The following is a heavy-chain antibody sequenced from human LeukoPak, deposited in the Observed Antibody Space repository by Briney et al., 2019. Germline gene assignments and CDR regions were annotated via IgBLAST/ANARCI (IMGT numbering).Heavy chain of an antibody. CDR2: ISYTGSP. J-gene: IGHJ5*02. D-gene: IGHD1-26*01. CDR3: ARTIKSGNYYWFDP. Sequence: PSETLSLTCTVSGGSISNYYWSWIRQPPGEGLEWIGFISYTGSPNYNPSLKSRVTVFVDTSKNQFSLKVTSLTAADTAVYYCARTIKSGNYYWFDPWGQGTLVTVSS. CDR1: GGSISNYY. V-gene: IGHV4-59*01.